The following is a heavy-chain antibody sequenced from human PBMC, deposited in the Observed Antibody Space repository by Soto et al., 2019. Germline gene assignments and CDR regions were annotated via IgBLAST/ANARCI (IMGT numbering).Heavy chain of an antibody. D-gene: IGHD6-13*01. V-gene: IGHV3-30*03. CDR3: ARDLSTGAADYYFDY. J-gene: IGHJ4*02. CDR1: GFTFNNFA. Sequence: LRLSCAASGFTFNNFAMHWVRQAPGKGLEWVAVISYDGGDKYYADSVKGRFTISRDNSKNTLYLQMNGLRAEDTAVYYCARDLSTGAADYYFDYWGQGALVTVS. CDR2: ISYDGGDK.